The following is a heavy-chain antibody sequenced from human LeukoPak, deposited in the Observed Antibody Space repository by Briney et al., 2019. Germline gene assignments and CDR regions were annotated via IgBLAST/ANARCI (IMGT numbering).Heavy chain of an antibody. D-gene: IGHD3-22*01. CDR1: GGTFSSYA. V-gene: IGHV1-69*13. CDR3: ARASSGYPDFDY. CDR2: IIPIFGTA. J-gene: IGHJ4*02. Sequence: SVKVSCKASGGTFSSYAISWVRQAPGQGLEWMGGIIPIFGTANYAQKFQGRVTITADESTSTAYMELSSLRSEDTAAYYCARASSGYPDFDYWGQGTLVTVSS.